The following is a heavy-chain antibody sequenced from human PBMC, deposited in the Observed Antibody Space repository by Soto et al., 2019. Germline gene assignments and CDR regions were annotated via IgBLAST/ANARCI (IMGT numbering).Heavy chain of an antibody. CDR3: AKALLYSSSWYSGGGFDP. J-gene: IGHJ5*02. Sequence: GGSLRLSCAASGFTFSSYAMSWVRQAPGKGLEWVSAISGSGGSTYYADSVKGRFTISRDNSKNTLYLQMNSLRAEDTAVYYCAKALLYSSSWYSGGGFDPWGQGTLVTVS. D-gene: IGHD6-13*01. CDR1: GFTFSSYA. V-gene: IGHV3-23*01. CDR2: ISGSGGST.